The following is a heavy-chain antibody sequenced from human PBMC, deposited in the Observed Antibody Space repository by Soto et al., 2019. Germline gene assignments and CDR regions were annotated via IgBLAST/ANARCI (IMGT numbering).Heavy chain of an antibody. V-gene: IGHV5-51*01. CDR3: ARHGGDYVWGSYRSTHNWFDP. Sequence: GESLKISCKGSGYSFTSYWIGWVRQMPGKGLEWMGIIYPGDSDTRYSPSFQGQVTISADKSISTAYLQWSSLKASDTAMYYCARHGGDYVWGSYRSTHNWFDPWGQGTLVTVSS. CDR2: IYPGDSDT. CDR1: GYSFTSYW. J-gene: IGHJ5*02. D-gene: IGHD3-16*02.